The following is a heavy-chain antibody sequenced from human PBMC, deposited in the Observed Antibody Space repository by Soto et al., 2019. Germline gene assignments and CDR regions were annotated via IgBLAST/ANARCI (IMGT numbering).Heavy chain of an antibody. CDR2: ISGSGVST. CDR3: AKPYSSSWYAYFQH. D-gene: IGHD6-13*01. Sequence: EVQLLESGGGLVQPGGSLRLSCAASGFTFSSYAMSWVRQAPGKGLEWVSAISGSGVSTYYADSVKGRFTISRDNSKNTLYLXMNSLRAEDTAVYYCAKPYSSSWYAYFQHWGQGTLVTVSS. CDR1: GFTFSSYA. V-gene: IGHV3-23*01. J-gene: IGHJ1*01.